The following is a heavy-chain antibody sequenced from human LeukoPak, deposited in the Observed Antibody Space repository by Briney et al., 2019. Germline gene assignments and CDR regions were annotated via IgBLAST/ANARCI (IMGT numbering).Heavy chain of an antibody. CDR1: GGPFSGYY. D-gene: IGHD3-10*01. J-gene: IGHJ4*02. CDR2: INHSGST. Sequence: SETLSLTCAVYGGPFSGYYWSWIRQPPGKGLEWIGEINHSGSTNYNPSLKSRVTISVDTSKNQFSLKLSSVTAADTAVYYCARGRITMVRGGAHDYWGQGTLVTVSS. CDR3: ARGRITMVRGGAHDY. V-gene: IGHV4-34*01.